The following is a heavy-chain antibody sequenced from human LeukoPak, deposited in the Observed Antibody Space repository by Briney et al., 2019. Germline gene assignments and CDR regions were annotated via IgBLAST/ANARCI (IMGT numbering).Heavy chain of an antibody. CDR2: IYYSGST. J-gene: IGHJ6*02. CDR1: GGSISSGGYY. V-gene: IGHV4-31*03. Sequence: SETLSLTCTVSGGSISSGGYYWSWIRQHPGKGLEWIGYIYYSGSTYYNPSLKSRVTISVDTSKNQFSLKLSSVTAADTAVYYCARANSVSGGWLSHISIYYYYYGMDVWGQGTTVTVSS. CDR3: ARANSVSGGWLSHISIYYYYYGMDV. D-gene: IGHD3-22*01.